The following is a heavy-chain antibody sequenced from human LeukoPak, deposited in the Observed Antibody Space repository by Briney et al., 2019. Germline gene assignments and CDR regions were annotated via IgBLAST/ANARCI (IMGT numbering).Heavy chain of an antibody. CDR1: GFTYTGYY. CDR2: INPNSGGT. CDR3: ARVQLSSSSPGFDY. V-gene: IGHV1-2*02. D-gene: IGHD6-6*01. Sequence: ASVKVSCKASGFTYTGYYMHWVRQAPGQGLEWMGWINPNSGGTNYAQKFQGRVTMTRDTSITTAYMELTSLRSDDTAVYYCARVQLSSSSPGFDYWGQGTLVTVSS. J-gene: IGHJ4*02.